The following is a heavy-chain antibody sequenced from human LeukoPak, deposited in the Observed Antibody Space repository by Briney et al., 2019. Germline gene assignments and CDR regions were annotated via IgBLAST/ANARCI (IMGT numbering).Heavy chain of an antibody. J-gene: IGHJ4*02. D-gene: IGHD6-13*01. V-gene: IGHV3-23*01. CDR2: ISPGGGPT. CDR3: AKTAGIAAAADFDY. CDR1: GFTFSSYA. Sequence: GGSLRLSCAASGFTFSSYAMSWVRQAPGKGLEWVSGISPGGGPTYYADSARGRFSISRDDLKDTLYLQMKNLRAEDTAVYYCAKTAGIAAAADFDYWGQGTLVTVSS.